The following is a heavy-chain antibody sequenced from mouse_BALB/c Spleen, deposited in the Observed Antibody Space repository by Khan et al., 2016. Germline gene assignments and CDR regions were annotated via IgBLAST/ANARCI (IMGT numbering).Heavy chain of an antibody. D-gene: IGHD3-2*01. CDR3: ASQDSSGPWFAY. Sequence: QVQLQQPGAELAKPGASVKMSCKASGYTFTSYWMHWVKQRPGQGLEWIGYINPSTGYTEYNQKFKDKATLTADKSSSTAYMQLSSLTSEDSAVYYCASQDSSGPWFAYWGQGTLVTVSA. V-gene: IGHV1-7*01. CDR1: GYTFTSYW. CDR2: INPSTGYT. J-gene: IGHJ3*01.